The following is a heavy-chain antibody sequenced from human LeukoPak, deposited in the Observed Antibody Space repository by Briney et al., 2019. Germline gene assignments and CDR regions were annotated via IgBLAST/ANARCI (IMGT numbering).Heavy chain of an antibody. CDR1: GFTFSNYA. CDR2: ISYDGSIK. D-gene: IGHD3-10*01. Sequence: GGSLRLSCAASGFTFSNYAMHWIRQAPGKGLEWVAVISYDGSIKYYADSLKGRFTISRDNSKNTLYLQMNSLSAEDTAVYYCARTLALYGSGSFFGFWGQGTLVTVSS. CDR3: ARTLALYGSGSFFGF. V-gene: IGHV3-30-3*01. J-gene: IGHJ1*01.